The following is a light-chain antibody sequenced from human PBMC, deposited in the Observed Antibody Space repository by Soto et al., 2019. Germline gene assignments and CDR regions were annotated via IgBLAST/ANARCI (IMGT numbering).Light chain of an antibody. CDR1: ISDVSGYNF. J-gene: IGLJ1*01. V-gene: IGLV2-14*03. CDR3: SSYTSSNTYV. CDR2: DDS. Sequence: QSVLTQPASVSGSPGQSITISCTGTISDVSGYNFVSWYQQYPGEAPKLMIYDDSNRPSGASNRFSGSKSGNTASLTISGLQAEDEADYYCSSYTSSNTYVFGTGTKVTVL.